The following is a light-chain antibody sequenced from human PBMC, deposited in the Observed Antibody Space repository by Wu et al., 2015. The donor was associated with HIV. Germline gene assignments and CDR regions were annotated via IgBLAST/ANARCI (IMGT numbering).Light chain of an antibody. CDR2: GAS. CDR1: QDVSSTY. V-gene: IGKV3-20*01. J-gene: IGKJ4*01. Sequence: EIVLTQSPGTLYLSPGDRATLSCRASQDVSSTYLAWYQQKRGQAPRLLIYGASNRATGIPDRFSGSGSGTDFTLTISRLEPEDFAVYYCQQYNSSPPTFGGGTKVEIK. CDR3: QQYNSSPPT.